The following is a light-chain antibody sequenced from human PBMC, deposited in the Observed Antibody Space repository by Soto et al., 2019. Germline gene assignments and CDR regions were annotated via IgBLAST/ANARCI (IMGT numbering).Light chain of an antibody. Sequence: QSALTQPPSASGSPGQSVTISCTGTSSDVGASEYVSWYQQHPGKAPKLMIYQVSKRPSGVPDRFSGSSSGNTASLTVSGLQAEDEADYYCTSYTSSYIFVLGGGTKLTVL. CDR1: SSDVGASEY. V-gene: IGLV2-8*01. CDR2: QVS. J-gene: IGLJ1*01. CDR3: TSYTSSYIFV.